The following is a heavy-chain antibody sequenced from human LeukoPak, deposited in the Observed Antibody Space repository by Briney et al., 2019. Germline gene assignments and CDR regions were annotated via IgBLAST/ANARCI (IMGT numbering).Heavy chain of an antibody. CDR2: VNRDGSEA. Sequence: GRSLRLSCAASGFALSSHWMTWVRQVPGRGPEWVANVNRDGSEACYLDSVKGRFTISKDNAKNSLYLQMNSLRAEDTALYHCARNNGMDVWGQGTTVIVSS. J-gene: IGHJ6*02. V-gene: IGHV3-7*03. CDR1: GFALSSHW. CDR3: ARNNGMDV.